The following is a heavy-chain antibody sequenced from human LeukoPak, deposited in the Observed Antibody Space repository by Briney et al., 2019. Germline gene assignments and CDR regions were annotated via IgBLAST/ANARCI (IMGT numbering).Heavy chain of an antibody. CDR1: GFTFSSYS. CDR3: ARLAGDGYNLDY. V-gene: IGHV3-21*01. CDR2: ISSSSSYI. D-gene: IGHD5-24*01. Sequence: KSGGSLRLSCAASGFTFSSYSMNWVRQAPGKGLEWVSSISSSSSYIYYADSVKGRFTISRDNAKNSLYLQMNSLRAEDTAVYYCARLAGDGYNLDYWGQGTLVTVSS. J-gene: IGHJ4*02.